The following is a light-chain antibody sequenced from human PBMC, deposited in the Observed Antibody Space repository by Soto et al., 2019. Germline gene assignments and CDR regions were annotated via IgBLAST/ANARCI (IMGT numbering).Light chain of an antibody. CDR1: QSVTSNY. CDR2: GAS. Sequence: EIVLTQSPGTLSLSPVERATLSCRASQSVTSNYLAWYQQKPGQAPRLLVYGASSRATGISDRFSGSRSGTDFTLTISRLEPEDFAVYYCQHYVSPPITFGQGTRLEIK. CDR3: QHYVSPPIT. J-gene: IGKJ5*01. V-gene: IGKV3-20*01.